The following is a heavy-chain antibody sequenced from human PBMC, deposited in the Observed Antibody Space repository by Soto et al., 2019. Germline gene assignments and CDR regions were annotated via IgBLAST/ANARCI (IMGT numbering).Heavy chain of an antibody. V-gene: IGHV3-21*01. CDR3: ARDATVAGTIDY. Sequence: PGGSLRLSCAASGFTFSSYSMNWVRQAPGKGLEWVSSISSSSSYIYYADSVKGRFTISRDNAKNSLYLQMNSLRAEDTAVYYCARDATVAGTIDYWGQGTLVTVSS. CDR2: ISSSSSYI. D-gene: IGHD6-19*01. J-gene: IGHJ4*02. CDR1: GFTFSSYS.